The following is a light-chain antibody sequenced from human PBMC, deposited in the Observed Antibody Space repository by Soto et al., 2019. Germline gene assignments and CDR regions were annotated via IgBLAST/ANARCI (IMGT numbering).Light chain of an antibody. J-gene: IGKJ1*01. CDR1: QSISSW. CDR2: DAS. CDR3: QQYNSYPWT. V-gene: IGKV1-5*01. Sequence: DIQMTQFPSTLSASVGDRVTITCRASQSISSWLAWYQQKPGKAPKLLIYDASSLESGVPSRFSGSGSGTEFTLTISSLQPDDFATYCCQQYNSYPWTFGQGTKVEIK.